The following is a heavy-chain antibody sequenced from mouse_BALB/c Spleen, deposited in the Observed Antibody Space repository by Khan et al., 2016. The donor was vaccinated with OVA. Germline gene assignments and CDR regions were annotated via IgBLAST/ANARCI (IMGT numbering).Heavy chain of an antibody. CDR1: GFNIKDTY. CDR2: IDPANGNT. CDR3: AGGLLRSDAMDY. V-gene: IGHV14-3*02. D-gene: IGHD1-1*01. J-gene: IGHJ4*01. Sequence: EVQLQESGAELVKPGASVKLSCTASGFNIKDTYMHWVKQRPEQGLEWIGRIDPANGNTKYDPKFQGKATITADTSSNPAYLQLSSLTSEDTAVYYCAGGLLRSDAMDYWGQGTSVTVSS.